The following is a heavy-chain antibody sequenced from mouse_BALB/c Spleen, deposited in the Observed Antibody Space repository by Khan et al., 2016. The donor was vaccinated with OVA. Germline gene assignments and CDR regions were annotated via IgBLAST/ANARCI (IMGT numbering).Heavy chain of an antibody. Sequence: EVQLQESGPGLVKPSQSLSLTCTVPGYSITSDYAWNWIRQFPGNKLEWMGYISYSGSTSYNPSLKSRISITRDTSKNQFFLQLNSVTTEDTATYYCARGENGYYLAWFAYWGQGTLVTVSA. CDR1: GYSITSDYA. CDR3: ARGENGYYLAWFAY. CDR2: ISYSGST. D-gene: IGHD2-3*01. V-gene: IGHV3-2*02. J-gene: IGHJ3*01.